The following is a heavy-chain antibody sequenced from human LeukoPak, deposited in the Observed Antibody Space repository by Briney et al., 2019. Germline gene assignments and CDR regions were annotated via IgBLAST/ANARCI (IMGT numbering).Heavy chain of an antibody. J-gene: IGHJ5*02. V-gene: IGHV4-59*08. CDR3: ARHTDYGGDSTWFDP. D-gene: IGHD4-23*01. Sequence: SETPSLTCTVSGGSISWIRQPPGKGLEWIGYISYNGSINYNPSLKSRVTMSVDTSKNQFSLKLTSVTAADTAVYYCARHTDYGGDSTWFDPWGQGTLVTVSS. CDR2: ISYNGSI. CDR1: GGSIS.